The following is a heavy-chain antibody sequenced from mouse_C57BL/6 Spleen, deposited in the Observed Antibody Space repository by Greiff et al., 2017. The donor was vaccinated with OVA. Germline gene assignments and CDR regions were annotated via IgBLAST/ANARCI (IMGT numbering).Heavy chain of an antibody. J-gene: IGHJ3*01. CDR3: ARGGPAWFAY. CDR2: IDPNSGGT. V-gene: IGHV1-72*01. CDR1: GYPFTSYW. Sequence: VKLQQPGAELVKPGASVKLSCKASGYPFTSYWMHWVKQRPGRGLEWIGRIDPNSGGTKYNEKFKSKATLTVDKPSSTAYMQLSSLTSEDSAVYYCARGGPAWFAYWGQGTLVTVSA.